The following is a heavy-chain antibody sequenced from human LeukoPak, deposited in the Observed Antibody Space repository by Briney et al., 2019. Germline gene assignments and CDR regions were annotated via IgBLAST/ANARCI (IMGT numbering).Heavy chain of an antibody. V-gene: IGHV4-39*07. CDR1: GASISSSTDY. Sequence: SETLSLTCTVSGASISSSTDYWGWIRQPPGKGLEWIANIYYSGSTYYNPSLKSRVTISVDTSNNQFSLKLSSVTAADTGVYYCARTYDILTGYYIWGQGTLVTVSS. CDR3: ARTYDILTGYYI. D-gene: IGHD3-9*01. J-gene: IGHJ4*02. CDR2: IYYSGST.